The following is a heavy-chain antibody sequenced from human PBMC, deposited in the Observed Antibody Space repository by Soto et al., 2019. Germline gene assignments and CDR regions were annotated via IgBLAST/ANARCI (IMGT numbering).Heavy chain of an antibody. V-gene: IGHV5-51*01. CDR1: GYTFTDYW. CDR2: IYPGDSDT. D-gene: IGHD4-4*01. Sequence: GESLKISCKGSGYTFTDYWIGWVRQLPGKGLEWMGIIYPGDSDTRYSPSFQGHVTITVEKSTSTASLQWNTRKASDTAFYYCARNISNFRYYYYAMEVGGQGTTVPGS. CDR3: ARNISNFRYYYYAMEV. J-gene: IGHJ6*02.